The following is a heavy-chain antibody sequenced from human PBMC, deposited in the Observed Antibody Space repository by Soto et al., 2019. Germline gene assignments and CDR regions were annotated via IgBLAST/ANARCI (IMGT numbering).Heavy chain of an antibody. J-gene: IGHJ6*02. D-gene: IGHD3-10*01. CDR3: AKDFKVSGSYYGSLKYHSGMDX. CDR2: ISYDGSLK. Sequence: GGSLTLSCAASGFTFISYGMHWVRQAPGKGLEWVAIISYDGSLKYYADSVKVRFTISIDNSKSALYLQMNRLRPEDTAVYYCAKDFKVSGSYYGSLKYHSGMDXCGQVTMVTVS. CDR1: GFTFISYG. V-gene: IGHV3-30*18.